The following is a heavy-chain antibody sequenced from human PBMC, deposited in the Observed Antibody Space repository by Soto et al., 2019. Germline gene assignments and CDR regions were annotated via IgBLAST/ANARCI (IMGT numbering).Heavy chain of an antibody. D-gene: IGHD3-10*01. CDR1: GFTFSSYA. CDR2: LSGGGGTT. V-gene: IGHV3-23*01. J-gene: IGHJ1*01. Sequence: EVQLLESGGGLVQPGGSLTLSCAASGFTFSSYAMGWVRQAPGKGLEWVSTLSGGGGTTHYADSVEGRFTISRDNSKXXXXXQXXXXXXXXXXXYYCAKGLXXXXXXXWG. CDR3: AKGLXXXXXXX.